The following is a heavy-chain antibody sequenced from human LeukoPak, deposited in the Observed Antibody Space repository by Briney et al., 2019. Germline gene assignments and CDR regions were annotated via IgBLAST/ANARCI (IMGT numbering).Heavy chain of an antibody. D-gene: IGHD2-2*01. CDR1: GGTFSSYA. CDR2: IIPIFGTA. CDR3: ASRLNCSSASYYLGSAFDI. Sequence: SVKVSCKASGGTFSSYAISWVRQAPEQGLEWMGRIIPIFGTANYAQKFQGRVTITTDESTSTAYMELSSLRSEDTAVYYCASRLNCSSASYYLGSAFDIWGQGTMVTVSS. J-gene: IGHJ3*02. V-gene: IGHV1-69*05.